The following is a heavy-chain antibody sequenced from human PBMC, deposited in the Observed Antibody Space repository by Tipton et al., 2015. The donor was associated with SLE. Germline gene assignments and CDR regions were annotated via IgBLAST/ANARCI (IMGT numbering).Heavy chain of an antibody. CDR1: GFTFSSYW. V-gene: IGHV3-7*01. CDR2: IKQDGSEK. J-gene: IGHJ4*02. CDR3: ASGNHEGSFDY. D-gene: IGHD1-14*01. Sequence: GSLRLSCAASGFTFSSYWMSWVRQAPGKGLEWVANIKQDGSEKYYVDSVKGRFTISRDNAKNSLYLQMNSLRAEDTAVYYCASGNHEGSFDYWGQGTLVTVSS.